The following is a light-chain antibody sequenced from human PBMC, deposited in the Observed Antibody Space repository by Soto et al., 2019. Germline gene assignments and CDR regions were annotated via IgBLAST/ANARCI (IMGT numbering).Light chain of an antibody. CDR3: SSSAGRTLYV. Sequence: QSVLTQPPSASGSPGQSVTISCTGTSSDVGGYDYVSWYQQRPGKAPKLLIHEVTKRPSGVPDRFSGSKSGNTASLTVSGLQAEDEAHYYCSSSAGRTLYVFGTGTKVTVL. V-gene: IGLV2-8*01. CDR1: SSDVGGYDY. CDR2: EVT. J-gene: IGLJ1*01.